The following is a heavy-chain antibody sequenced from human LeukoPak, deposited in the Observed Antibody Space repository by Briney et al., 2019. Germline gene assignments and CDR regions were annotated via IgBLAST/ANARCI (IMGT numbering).Heavy chain of an antibody. CDR3: ARQTGDIDNWFDP. CDR2: IYYSGST. V-gene: IGHV4-39*01. CDR1: GGSISSSSYY. D-gene: IGHD7-27*01. J-gene: IGHJ5*02. Sequence: PSETLSLTCTVSGGSISSSSYYWGWIRQPPGKGLEWIGSIYYSGSTYYNPSLKSRLTISVDTSKNQFSPKLSSVTAADTAVYYCARQTGDIDNWFDPWGQGTLVTVSS.